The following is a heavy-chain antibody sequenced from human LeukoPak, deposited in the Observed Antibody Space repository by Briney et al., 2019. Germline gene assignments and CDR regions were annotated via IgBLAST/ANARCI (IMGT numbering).Heavy chain of an antibody. CDR1: GYSFTSYW. J-gene: IGHJ4*02. D-gene: IGHD1-26*01. CDR3: ARLDGGSYFGFDY. CDR2: IYPGDSDT. Sequence: GASLQISCKGSGYSFTSYWVGWVRPLPGKGLEWMGIIYPGDSDTRYSPSFQGQVTISADKSISTAYLQWSSLKASDTAMYYCARLDGGSYFGFDYWGQGTLVTVSS. V-gene: IGHV5-51*01.